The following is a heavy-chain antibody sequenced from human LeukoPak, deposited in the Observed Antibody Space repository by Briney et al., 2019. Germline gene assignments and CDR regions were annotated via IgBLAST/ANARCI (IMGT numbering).Heavy chain of an antibody. Sequence: SETLSLTCTVSGGSISSSNYYWGWIRQPPGKGLEWIGSIYYSGSTYYNPSLKSRVTISVDTSKNQFSLKLSSVTAADTAVYYCARTRYYYNSRSYGAPYYFDYWGQGTLVTVSS. D-gene: IGHD3-10*01. CDR3: ARTRYYYNSRSYGAPYYFDY. CDR2: IYYSGST. CDR1: GGSISSSNYY. V-gene: IGHV4-39*01. J-gene: IGHJ4*02.